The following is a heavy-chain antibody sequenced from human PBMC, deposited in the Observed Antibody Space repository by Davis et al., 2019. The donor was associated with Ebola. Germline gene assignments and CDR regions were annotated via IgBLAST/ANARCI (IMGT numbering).Heavy chain of an antibody. V-gene: IGHV4-34*01. CDR3: ARHSVAVDLGGMDV. CDR1: GGSFSGYY. CDR2: INHSGST. J-gene: IGHJ6*04. Sequence: MPSETLSLTCAVYGGSFSGYYWSWIRQPPGKGLEWIGEINHSGSTRCNPSLKNRVAMSVDTSKNQFSLRLSSVTAADTAVYYCARHSVAVDLGGMDVWGKGTTVTVSS. D-gene: IGHD6-19*01.